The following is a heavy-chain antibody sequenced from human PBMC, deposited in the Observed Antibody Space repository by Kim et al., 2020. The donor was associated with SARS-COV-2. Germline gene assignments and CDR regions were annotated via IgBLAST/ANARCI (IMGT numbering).Heavy chain of an antibody. Sequence: SVKVSCKASGGTFSSYAISWVRQAPGQGLEWMGGIIPIFGTANYAQKFQGRVTITADESTSTAYMELSSLRSEDTAVYYCAHLGSNYYYYYGMDVWGQGTTVTVSS. CDR3: AHLGSNYYYYYGMDV. V-gene: IGHV1-69*13. J-gene: IGHJ6*02. D-gene: IGHD2-15*01. CDR2: IIPIFGTA. CDR1: GGTFSSYA.